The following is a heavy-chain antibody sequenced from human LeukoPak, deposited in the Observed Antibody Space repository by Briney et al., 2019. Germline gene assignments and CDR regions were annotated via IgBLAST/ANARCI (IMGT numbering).Heavy chain of an antibody. CDR2: ISSSSYI. V-gene: IGHV3-21*01. J-gene: IGHJ4*02. D-gene: IGHD3-22*01. Sequence: PGGSLRLSCAASGFTFSSYSMNWVRQAPGKGLEWVSSISSSSYIYYADSVKGRFTISRDNAKNSPYLQMNSLRAEDTAVYYCARDLDYYDSSGPKGYWGQGTLVTVSS. CDR3: ARDLDYYDSSGPKGY. CDR1: GFTFSSYS.